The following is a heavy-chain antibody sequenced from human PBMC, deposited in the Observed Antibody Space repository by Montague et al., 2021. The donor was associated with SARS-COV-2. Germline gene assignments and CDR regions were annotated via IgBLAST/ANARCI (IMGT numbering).Heavy chain of an antibody. V-gene: IGHV4-34*01. CDR2: INHSGST. CDR3: ARGSWHIVVVTAIRDGYYGMDV. Sequence: SETLSLTCAVYGGSFSGYYWSWIRQPPGKGLEWIGEINHSGSTNYNPSLKSRVTISVDTSKNQFSLKLSSVTAPDTAVYYCARGSWHIVVVTAIRDGYYGMDVWGQGTTVTVSS. D-gene: IGHD2-21*02. CDR1: GGSFSGYY. J-gene: IGHJ6*02.